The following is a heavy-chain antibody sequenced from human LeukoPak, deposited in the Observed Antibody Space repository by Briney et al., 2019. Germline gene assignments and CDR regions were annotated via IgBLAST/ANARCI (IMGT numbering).Heavy chain of an antibody. Sequence: GGSLRLSCAASGFTFSSYGMHWVRQAPGKGLEWVAFIRYDGSNKYYADSVKGRFTISRDNSKNTLYLQMNSLSAEDTAVYYCAKDQGWRLNYYGSGSYYNGASSYFDYWGQGTLVTVSS. V-gene: IGHV3-30*02. CDR1: GFTFSSYG. D-gene: IGHD3-10*01. CDR3: AKDQGWRLNYYGSGSYYNGASSYFDY. CDR2: IRYDGSNK. J-gene: IGHJ4*02.